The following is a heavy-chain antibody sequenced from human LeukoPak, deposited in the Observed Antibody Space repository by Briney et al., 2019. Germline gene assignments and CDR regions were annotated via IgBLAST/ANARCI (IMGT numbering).Heavy chain of an antibody. CDR3: ARTDLGSSFDDAFDI. V-gene: IGHV4-59*02. J-gene: IGHJ3*02. Sequence: SETLSLTCTISGGSVSDYYWSWIRQSPGKGLEWIGYIYYTGSTTYNPSLKSRVTMSADTSKNQFSLKLSSVTAADTAVYYCARTDLGSSFDDAFDIWGQGTMVTVSS. CDR2: IYYTGST. D-gene: IGHD6-6*01. CDR1: GGSVSDYY.